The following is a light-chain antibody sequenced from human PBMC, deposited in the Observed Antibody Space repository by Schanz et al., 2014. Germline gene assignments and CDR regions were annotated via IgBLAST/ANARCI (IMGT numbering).Light chain of an antibody. J-gene: IGLJ2*01. Sequence: QSALTQPASVSGSPGQSITISCTATSSDVGRYNLVSWYQQHPGEAPKLIIYEVDKRPSGVPDRFSGSKSGNTASLTVSGLQAEDEADYYCFSYAGSNNLAFGGGTKLTVL. CDR1: SSDVGRYNL. CDR2: EVD. V-gene: IGLV2-8*01. CDR3: FSYAGSNNLA.